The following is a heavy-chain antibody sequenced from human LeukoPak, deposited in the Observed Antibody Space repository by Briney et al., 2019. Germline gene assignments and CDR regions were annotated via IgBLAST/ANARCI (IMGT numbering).Heavy chain of an antibody. J-gene: IGHJ4*02. CDR3: ARGLYGSGSSRPVL. D-gene: IGHD3-10*01. CDR2: INRDGSIT. Sequence: SGGSLRLSCAASGFTFSSYWMHWVRQAPGKGLVWVARINRDGSITTYADSVEGRFTISRDNAKNTLYLQMNSLRAEDTAVYYCARGLYGSGSSRPVLWGQGTLVTVSS. V-gene: IGHV3-74*01. CDR1: GFTFSSYW.